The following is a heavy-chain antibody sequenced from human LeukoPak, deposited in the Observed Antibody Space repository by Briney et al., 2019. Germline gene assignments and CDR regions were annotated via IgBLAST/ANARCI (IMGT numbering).Heavy chain of an antibody. Sequence: ASVKVSCKASGGTFSSYAISWVRQAPGQGLEWMGWISAYNGNTDYAQKLQGRVTMTTDTSTSTAYMELRSLRSDDTAVYYCVRGIAVAGLTETDYFDYWGQGTLVTVSS. CDR1: GGTFSSYA. J-gene: IGHJ4*02. V-gene: IGHV1-18*01. D-gene: IGHD6-19*01. CDR2: ISAYNGNT. CDR3: VRGIAVAGLTETDYFDY.